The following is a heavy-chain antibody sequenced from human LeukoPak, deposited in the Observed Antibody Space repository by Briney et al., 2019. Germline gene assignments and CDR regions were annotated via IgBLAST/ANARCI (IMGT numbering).Heavy chain of an antibody. V-gene: IGHV3-72*01. CDR1: GFTFSDHY. Sequence: QTGGPLRLSCAASGFTFSDHYMDWVRQAPGKGLEWVGRTRKKTNSYTTEYAASVKGRFTISRDDSKNSLYLQMNSLKAEDTAVYYCTRVVLVGTTYSYFDYWGQGTLVTVSS. CDR3: TRVVLVGTTYSYFDY. J-gene: IGHJ4*02. D-gene: IGHD1-26*01. CDR2: TRKKTNSYTT.